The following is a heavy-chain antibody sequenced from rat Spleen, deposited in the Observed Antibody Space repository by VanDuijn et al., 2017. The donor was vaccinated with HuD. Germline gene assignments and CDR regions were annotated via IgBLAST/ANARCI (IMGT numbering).Heavy chain of an antibody. J-gene: IGHJ2*01. D-gene: IGHD4-6*01. V-gene: IGHV5S13*01. CDR2: ISTGGGST. CDR1: GFTFSDYD. Sequence: EVQLVESGGGSVQPGRSMRLSCAASGFTFSDYDMAWVRQAPTKGLEWVAYISTGGGSTYYRDSVKGRFTISRDNAKDTQYLQMDSLRSEDTATYYCTRGTYFRHWGQGVMVTVSS. CDR3: TRGTYFRH.